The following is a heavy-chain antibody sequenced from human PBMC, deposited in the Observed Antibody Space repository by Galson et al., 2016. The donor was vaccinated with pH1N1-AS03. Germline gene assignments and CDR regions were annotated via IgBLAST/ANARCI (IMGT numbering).Heavy chain of an antibody. CDR1: GGVFSNYA. Sequence: SVKVSCKASGGVFSNYAFSWVRRVPGQGLEWIGSIISLFGTTNYAQKFQDRVTITADGSMELNSLTSGDTAVYYCATKGPVASYRAFDVWGQGTMVTVSS. V-gene: IGHV1-69*13. CDR2: IISLFGTT. CDR3: ATKGPVASYRAFDV. D-gene: IGHD4-23*01. J-gene: IGHJ3*01.